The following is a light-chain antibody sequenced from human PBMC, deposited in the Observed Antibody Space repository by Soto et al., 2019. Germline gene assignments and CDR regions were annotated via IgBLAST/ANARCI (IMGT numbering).Light chain of an antibody. J-gene: IGKJ1*01. V-gene: IGKV3-11*01. CDR1: QSVSGY. Sequence: EVVLTQSPATLSLSPGDRATLSCRASQSVSGYLGWYQQKPGQAPRLLIYDASNRATGIPARFSGRGSGTDFTLTISSLEPDDFAIYYCQQRSHWPMTFGQGTKVETK. CDR2: DAS. CDR3: QQRSHWPMT.